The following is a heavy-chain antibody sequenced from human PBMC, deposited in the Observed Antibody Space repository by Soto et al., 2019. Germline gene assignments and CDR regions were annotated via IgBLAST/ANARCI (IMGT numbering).Heavy chain of an antibody. CDR3: ATRKGGVSNGPTTY. D-gene: IGHD1-26*01. CDR1: GFTFSNYW. CDR2: MNSDGSNT. Sequence: EVQLVESGGALVQPGGSLRLSCAASGFTFSNYWMHWVRQAPGKGLVWISRMNSDGSNTVYADAVKGRCTISRDNAKNTLYLQMNRLRVEDTDVYYCATRKGGVSNGPTTYWGQGTLVTVSS. V-gene: IGHV3-74*01. J-gene: IGHJ4*02.